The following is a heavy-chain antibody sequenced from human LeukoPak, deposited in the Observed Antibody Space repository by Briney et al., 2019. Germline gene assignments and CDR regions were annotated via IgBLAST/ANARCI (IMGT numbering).Heavy chain of an antibody. Sequence: ASVKVSCKASGGTFISYAISWVRQAPGQGLEWMGGSIPIFGTANYAQKFQGRVTITTDESTSTAYMELSSLRSEDTAVYYCARGNWNDAEGYYYYYYMDVWGQGTTVTVSS. CDR2: SIPIFGTA. V-gene: IGHV1-69*05. J-gene: IGHJ6*03. D-gene: IGHD1-1*01. CDR3: ARGNWNDAEGYYYYYYMDV. CDR1: GGTFISYA.